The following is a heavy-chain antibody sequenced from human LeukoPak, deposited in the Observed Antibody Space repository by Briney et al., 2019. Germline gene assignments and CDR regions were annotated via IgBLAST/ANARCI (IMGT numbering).Heavy chain of an antibody. J-gene: IGHJ4*02. V-gene: IGHV4-39*07. CDR1: GGSISTTNYY. CDR2: FNPSGNT. D-gene: IGHD3-3*01. CDR3: AAEFSAYDPFDS. Sequence: SETLSLTCNVSGGSISTTNYYWGWIRQPPGKGLEWIGTFNPSGNTYHNPSLKSRITISVDTSKNQFSLKLSSVTAADTAVYYCAAEFSAYDPFDSWGQGTLVTVSS.